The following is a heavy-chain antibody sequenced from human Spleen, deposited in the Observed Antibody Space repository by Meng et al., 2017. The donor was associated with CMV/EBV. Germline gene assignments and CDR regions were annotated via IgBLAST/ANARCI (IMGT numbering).Heavy chain of an antibody. D-gene: IGHD6-19*01. CDR1: GFTFSSYS. CDR2: ISGSSRDI. J-gene: IGHJ4*02. CDR3: ARDRGTSGWYNLDY. V-gene: IGHV3-21*01. Sequence: GESLKISCAASGFTFSSYSMNWVRQAPGKGLEWVASISGSSRDIYYADSMKGRFTISRDNAKNSLYLHMNSLRAEDTAVYYCARDRGTSGWYNLDYWGQGTLVTVSS.